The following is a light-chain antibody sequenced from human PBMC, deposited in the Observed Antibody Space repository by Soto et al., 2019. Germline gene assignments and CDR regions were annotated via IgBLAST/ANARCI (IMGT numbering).Light chain of an antibody. CDR1: QTVNTW. Sequence: DIQMTQSPSTLSASVVDRVTITCRASQTVNTWLAWYQQKPGKAPKVLIFDASSLKTGVPSRFSGSGSGTKITLANASPQPGDFATYYFQKYETCPETFGPGTKVEIK. V-gene: IGKV1-5*01. CDR3: QKYETCPET. J-gene: IGKJ1*01. CDR2: DAS.